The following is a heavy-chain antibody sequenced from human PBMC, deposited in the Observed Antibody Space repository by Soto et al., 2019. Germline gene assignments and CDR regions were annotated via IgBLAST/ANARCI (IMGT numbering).Heavy chain of an antibody. CDR3: ARDRRYCSGGSCPAQYYYYYGMDV. V-gene: IGHV1-69*13. J-gene: IGHJ6*02. CDR2: IILIFGTA. Sequence: SVKVSCKASGGTFTSYAISWVRQAPGQGLEWMGGIILIFGTANYAQKFQGRVTITADESTSTAYMELSSLRSEDTAVYYCARDRRYCSGGSCPAQYYYYYGMDVWGQGTTVTVSS. D-gene: IGHD2-15*01. CDR1: GGTFTSYA.